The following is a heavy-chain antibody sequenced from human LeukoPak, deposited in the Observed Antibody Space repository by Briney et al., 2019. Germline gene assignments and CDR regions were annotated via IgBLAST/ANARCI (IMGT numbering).Heavy chain of an antibody. CDR3: ARHLPKWGWDY. CDR1: GGSLTTYY. D-gene: IGHD1-26*01. J-gene: IGHJ4*02. V-gene: IGHV4-59*08. Sequence: PSETLSLTCTVSGGSLTTYYWNWIRQPPGKGLEWIGFIYYSGTTNYNPSLKSRVTISVDTSKNQFSLKLSSVTAADTAVYYCARHLPKWGWDYWGQGTLVTVSS. CDR2: IYYSGTT.